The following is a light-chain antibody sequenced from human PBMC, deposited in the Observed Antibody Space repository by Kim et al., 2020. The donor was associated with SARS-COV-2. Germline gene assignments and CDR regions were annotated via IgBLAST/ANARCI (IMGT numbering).Light chain of an antibody. Sequence: EIVMTQSPGTLSLSPGERATLSCRASESVTSTYLAWYQQRPGQPPRLLIYDESTRAAGIPDRFSGRGSGTDFTLTISRLEPGDFAVYYCQQYGTLPWTFGQGTKVDIK. CDR3: QQYGTLPWT. CDR1: ESVTSTY. CDR2: DES. J-gene: IGKJ1*01. V-gene: IGKV3-20*01.